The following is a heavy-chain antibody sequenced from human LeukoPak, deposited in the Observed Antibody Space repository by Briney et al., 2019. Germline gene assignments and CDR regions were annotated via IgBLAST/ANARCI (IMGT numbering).Heavy chain of an antibody. V-gene: IGHV4-39*01. J-gene: IGHJ4*02. CDR2: IYYSGST. CDR3: ARGVEARHSWGNFDY. D-gene: IGHD3-16*01. Sequence: PSETLSLTCTVSGGSISSSSYYWGWIRQPPGKGLEWIGSIYYSGSTYYNPSLKSRVTISVDTSKNQFSLKLSSVTAADTAVYYCARGVEARHSWGNFDYWGQGTLVTVSS. CDR1: GGSISSSSYY.